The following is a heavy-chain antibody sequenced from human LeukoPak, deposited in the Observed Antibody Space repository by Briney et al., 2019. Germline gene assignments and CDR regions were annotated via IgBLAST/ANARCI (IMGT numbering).Heavy chain of an antibody. CDR1: GFTFSDYY. CDR3: ARDRVGYCSSTSCYNYYYGMDV. V-gene: IGHV3-11*01. J-gene: IGHJ6*02. CDR2: ISSSGSTI. Sequence: GGSLRLSCAASGFTFSDYYMSWIRQAPGKGLEWVSYISSSGSTIYYEDSVKGRFTISRDNAKNSLYLQMNSLRAEDTAVYYCARDRVGYCSSTSCYNYYYGMDVWGQGTTVTVSS. D-gene: IGHD2-2*01.